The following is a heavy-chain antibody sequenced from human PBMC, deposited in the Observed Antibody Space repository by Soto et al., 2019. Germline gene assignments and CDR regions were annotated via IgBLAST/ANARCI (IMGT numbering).Heavy chain of an antibody. V-gene: IGHV3-13*04. CDR1: GFTFSSYY. CDR2: IGTAGDT. CDR3: ARDQVGAAAAAFDI. D-gene: IGHD1-26*01. J-gene: IGHJ3*02. Sequence: GGSLRLSCAASGFTFSSYYMHWVRQATGKGLEWVSAIGTAGDTYYPGSVKGRFTISRENAKNSLYLQMNSLRAGDTAVYYCARDQVGAAAAAFDIWGQGTMVT.